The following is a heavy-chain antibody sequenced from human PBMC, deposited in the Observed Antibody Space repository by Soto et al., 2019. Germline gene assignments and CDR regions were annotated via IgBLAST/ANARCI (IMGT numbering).Heavy chain of an antibody. CDR2: IYHSGST. Sequence: SETLSLTCAVSGGSISSSNWWSWVRQPPGKGLEWIGEIYHSGSTNYNPSLKSRVTISVEKSKNQFSLKLSSVTAADTAVYYCAREIVVPSYGDYYFDYWGQGTLVTVSS. D-gene: IGHD4-17*01. CDR1: GGSISSSNW. CDR3: AREIVVPSYGDYYFDY. J-gene: IGHJ4*02. V-gene: IGHV4-4*02.